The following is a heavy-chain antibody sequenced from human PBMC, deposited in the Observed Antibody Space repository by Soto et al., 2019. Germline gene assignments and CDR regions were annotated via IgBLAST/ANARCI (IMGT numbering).Heavy chain of an antibody. J-gene: IGHJ5*02. CDR1: GYTFTDYF. CDR3: ARVTLKAGNWFDP. CDR2: INPNSRGT. Sequence: GASVKVSCKASGYTFTDYFIHWVRQAPGQGFEWMGWINPNSRGTNYAQKFQGRVTMTRDTSNSTAYMELRGLRSDDTAVYYCARVTLKAGNWFDPGGQGTLVTVSS. V-gene: IGHV1-2*02.